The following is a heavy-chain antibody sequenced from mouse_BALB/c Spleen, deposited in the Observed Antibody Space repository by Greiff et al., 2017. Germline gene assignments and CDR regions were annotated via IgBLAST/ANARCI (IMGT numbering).Heavy chain of an antibody. Sequence: EVKLVESGGGLVQPGGSRKLSCAASGFTFSSFGMHWVRQAPEKGLEWVAYISSGSSTIYYADTVKGRFTISRDNAKNTLYLQMSSLKSEDTAMYYCARQEGYYYGSSWAYWGQGTLVTVSA. D-gene: IGHD1-1*01. J-gene: IGHJ3*01. V-gene: IGHV5-17*03. CDR3: ARQEGYYYGSSWAY. CDR2: ISSGSSTI. CDR1: GFTFSSFG.